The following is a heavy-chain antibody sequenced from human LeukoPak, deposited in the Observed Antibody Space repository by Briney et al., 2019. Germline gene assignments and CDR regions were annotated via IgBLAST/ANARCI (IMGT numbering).Heavy chain of an antibody. V-gene: IGHV1-46*01. D-gene: IGHD1-26*01. CDR1: GGTFSSYA. CDR2: INPSGGST. Sequence: ASVKVSCKASGGTFSSYAISWVRQAPGQGLEWMGIINPSGGSTSYAQKFQGRVTMTRDTSTSTVYMELSSLRSEDTAVYYCARDFIAGATSPWGQGTLVTVSS. CDR3: ARDFIAGATSP. J-gene: IGHJ5*02.